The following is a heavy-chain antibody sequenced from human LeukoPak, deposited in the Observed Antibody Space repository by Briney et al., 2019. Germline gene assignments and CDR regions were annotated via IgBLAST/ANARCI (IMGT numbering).Heavy chain of an antibody. CDR2: ISGSGGST. Sequence: GGSLRLSCAASGFTFSSYAMSWVRQAPGKGLEWVSAISGSGGSTYYADSVKGRFTISRDNSKNTLYLQMNSLRAEDTAVYYCAKDKSLFTISGVPLRSFDYWGQGTLVTVSS. CDR3: AKDKSLFTISGVPLRSFDY. J-gene: IGHJ4*02. CDR1: GFTFSSYA. V-gene: IGHV3-23*01. D-gene: IGHD3-3*01.